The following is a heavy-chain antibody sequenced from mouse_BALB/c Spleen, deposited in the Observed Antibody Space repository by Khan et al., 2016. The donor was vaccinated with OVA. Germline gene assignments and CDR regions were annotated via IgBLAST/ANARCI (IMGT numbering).Heavy chain of an antibody. Sequence: VQLQESGAELAKTGASVKMSCKASGYTFTTYWMHWVKQRPGQGLEWIGYINPTSGYTDYNEKFKDRATLSVDKSSSTAYMQLSSLTSEDSAVYYCTRDRIDYWGQGTTLTVSS. V-gene: IGHV1-7*01. CDR1: GYTFTTYW. J-gene: IGHJ2*01. CDR2: INPTSGYT. CDR3: TRDRIDY.